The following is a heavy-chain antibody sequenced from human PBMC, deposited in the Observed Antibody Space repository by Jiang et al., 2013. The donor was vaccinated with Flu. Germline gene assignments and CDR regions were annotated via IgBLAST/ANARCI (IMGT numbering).Heavy chain of an antibody. D-gene: IGHD6-13*01. CDR3: SRGAAAAPDDYYYYGMDV. J-gene: IGHJ6*02. CDR1: GGTFSNYA. CDR2: IIPILDIA. Sequence: GAEVKKPGSSVKVSCKASGGTFSNYAINWVRQAPGQGLEWMGTIIPILDIAKYAQKFQGRVTITADKSTSTTYMELSSLRSEDMAVYYCSRGAAAAPDDYYYYGMDVWGHGTTVTVSS. V-gene: IGHV1-69*04.